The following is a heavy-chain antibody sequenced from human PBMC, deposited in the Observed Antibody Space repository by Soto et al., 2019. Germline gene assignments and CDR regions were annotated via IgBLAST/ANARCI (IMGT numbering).Heavy chain of an antibody. CDR1: GVPISTDDYY. V-gene: IGHV4-30-4*01. Sequence: PSETLSLTCTVSGVPISTDDYYWTWIRQPPGKGLEWIGYIYYSGSTNYNPSLKSRVTISVDTSKNQFSLKLSSVTAADTAVYYCARAGGITGTKDDYWGQGTLVTVSS. CDR3: ARAGGITGTKDDY. D-gene: IGHD1-7*01. CDR2: IYYSGST. J-gene: IGHJ4*02.